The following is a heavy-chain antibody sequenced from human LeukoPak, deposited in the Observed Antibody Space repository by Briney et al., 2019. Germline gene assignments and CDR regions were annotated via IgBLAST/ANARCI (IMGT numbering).Heavy chain of an antibody. J-gene: IGHJ3*02. Sequence: GGSLRLSCAASGFTFSSYSMNWVRQAPGKGLEWVSSISSSSYIYYADSVKGRFTISRDNAKNSLYLQMNNLRAEDTAVYYCARDLRMVRGVYPFDIWGQGTMVTVSS. D-gene: IGHD3-10*01. V-gene: IGHV3-21*01. CDR1: GFTFSSYS. CDR2: ISSSSYI. CDR3: ARDLRMVRGVYPFDI.